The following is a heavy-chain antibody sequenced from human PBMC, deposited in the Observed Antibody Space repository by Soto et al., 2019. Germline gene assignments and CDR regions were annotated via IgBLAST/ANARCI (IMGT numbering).Heavy chain of an antibody. V-gene: IGHV1-69*02. Sequence: QVQLVQSGAEVKKPGSSVKVSCKASGGTFSSYTISWVRQAPGQGLEWMGRIIPILGIANYAQKFQGRVTITADKSTSTAYMELSSLRAEDTAVYYCARSPSPMVRGFIIGSFDYWGQGTLVTVSS. CDR2: IIPILGIA. CDR1: GGTFSSYT. CDR3: ARSPSPMVRGFIIGSFDY. J-gene: IGHJ4*02. D-gene: IGHD3-10*01.